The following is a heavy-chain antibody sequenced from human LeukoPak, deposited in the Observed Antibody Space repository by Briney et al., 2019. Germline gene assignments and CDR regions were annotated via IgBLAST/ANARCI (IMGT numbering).Heavy chain of an antibody. CDR3: ARGRELLSY. D-gene: IGHD1-26*01. J-gene: IGHJ4*02. CDR1: GYTFIGYY. CDR2: INPNSGGT. V-gene: IGHV1-2*02. Sequence: ASVKVSCKASGYTFIGYYIHWVRQAPGQGLEWMGWINPNSGGTNYAQKLQGRVTMTRDTSISTAYMELSSLRSDDTAVYYCARGRELLSYWGQGTLVTVSS.